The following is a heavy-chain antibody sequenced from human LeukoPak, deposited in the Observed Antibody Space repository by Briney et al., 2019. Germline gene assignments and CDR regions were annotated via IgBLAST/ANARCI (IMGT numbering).Heavy chain of an antibody. CDR1: GFTFDDYG. D-gene: IGHD3-22*01. CDR3: ARHPPGNYDSSGYYYYYYYYMDV. CDR2: INWNGGST. Sequence: TGGSLRLSCAASGFTFDDYGMSWVRQAPGKGLEWVSGINWNGGSTGYADSVKGRFTISRDNAKNSLYLQMNSLRAEDTALYYCARHPPGNYDSSGYYYYYYYYMDVWGKGTTVTVSS. J-gene: IGHJ6*03. V-gene: IGHV3-20*04.